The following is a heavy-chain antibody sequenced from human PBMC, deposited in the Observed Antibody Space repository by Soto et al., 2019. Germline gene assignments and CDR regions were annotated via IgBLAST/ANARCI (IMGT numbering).Heavy chain of an antibody. D-gene: IGHD3-10*01. Sequence: QVQLVQSGAEVKKPGSSVKVSCKASGGTFSSYIISWLRQAPGQGLEWMGRIIPILGIANYAQKFQGRVTITADKSTSTAYKELSSLRSEDTAVYYCARDLWFWENLRDYWGQGTLVTVSS. CDR2: IIPILGIA. J-gene: IGHJ4*02. V-gene: IGHV1-69*08. CDR1: GGTFSSYI. CDR3: ARDLWFWENLRDY.